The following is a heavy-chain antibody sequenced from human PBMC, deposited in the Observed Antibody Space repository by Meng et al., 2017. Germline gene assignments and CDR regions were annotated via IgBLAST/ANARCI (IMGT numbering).Heavy chain of an antibody. V-gene: IGHV2-5*02. CDR3: AHRRGDSREGWFDP. J-gene: IGHJ5*02. Sequence: LKESGPALVKPNPTLTLTCTFSVFSLSTSGVGVGWIRQPPGKALEWLALIYWDDDKRYSPSLKSRLTITKDTPKNQVVLTMTNMDPVDTATYYCAHRRGDSREGWFDPWGQGTLVTVSS. CDR1: VFSLSTSGVG. CDR2: IYWDDDK. D-gene: IGHD2-21*02.